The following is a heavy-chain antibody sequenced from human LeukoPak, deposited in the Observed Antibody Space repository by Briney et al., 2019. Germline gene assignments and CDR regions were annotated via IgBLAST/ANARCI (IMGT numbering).Heavy chain of an antibody. V-gene: IGHV4-34*01. CDR1: GGSFSGYY. Sequence: SETLSLTCAVYGGSFSGYYWSWIRQPPGKGLEWIGEINHSGSTNYNPSLKSRVTISVDTSKNQFSLKLSSVTAADTAVYYCARVVPYNSGWYPDYWGQGTLVTVSS. J-gene: IGHJ4*02. CDR2: INHSGST. D-gene: IGHD6-19*01. CDR3: ARVVPYNSGWYPDY.